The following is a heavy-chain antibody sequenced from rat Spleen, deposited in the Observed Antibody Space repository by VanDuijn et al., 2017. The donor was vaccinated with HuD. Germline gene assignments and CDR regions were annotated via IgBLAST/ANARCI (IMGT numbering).Heavy chain of an antibody. CDR3: TRADIASISTDGI. V-gene: IGHV2S12*01. J-gene: IGHJ2*01. D-gene: IGHD1-11*01. Sequence: QVQLKESGPGLVQTSQTLSLTCTVSGFSLTNNGVSWVRQPPGKGLEWIAAISSGGTPYYNSPLKSRLSVTRDTSKSQVFLEMNSLQTGDTALYFCTRADIASISTDGIWGQGVMVTVSS. CDR1: GFSLTNNG. CDR2: ISSGGTP.